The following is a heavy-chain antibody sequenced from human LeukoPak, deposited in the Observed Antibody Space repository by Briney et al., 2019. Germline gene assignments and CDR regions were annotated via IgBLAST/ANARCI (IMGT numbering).Heavy chain of an antibody. Sequence: GGSLRLSCAASGFTFSSYEMHWVRQAPGKGLEWVSYISSSGSTIYYADSVKGRFTISRDNAKNSLYLQMNSLRAEDTAVYYCARVLSGRGSLYYYYYYMDVWGKGTTVTISS. CDR2: ISSSGSTI. CDR3: ARVLSGRGSLYYYYYYMDV. CDR1: GFTFSSYE. D-gene: IGHD3-10*01. J-gene: IGHJ6*03. V-gene: IGHV3-48*03.